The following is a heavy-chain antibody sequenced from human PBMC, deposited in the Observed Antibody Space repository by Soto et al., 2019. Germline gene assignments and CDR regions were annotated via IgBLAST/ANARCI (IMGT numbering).Heavy chain of an antibody. D-gene: IGHD3-22*01. CDR3: ATTNGAYSYDSSY. CDR1: GDSINSDGHF. V-gene: IGHV4-31*03. CDR2: IYYSGAT. J-gene: IGHJ4*02. Sequence: SETLSLTCSVSGDSINSDGHFWTWIRQKSGKGLEWIGYIYYSGATYYNPSLKTRVSISIDKSKSHFSLRLSSVTAADTAVYYCATTNGAYSYDSSYRRQGTLVTVSS.